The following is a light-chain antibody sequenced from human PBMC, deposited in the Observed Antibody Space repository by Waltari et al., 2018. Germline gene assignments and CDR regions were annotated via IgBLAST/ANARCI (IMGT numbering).Light chain of an antibody. CDR3: QQRYNWPPLT. Sequence: VVLTQSPVTLSLSPGETATLSCRASQTIGTYLAWYQHKLGQSPRLLIYDASTRATGIPARFSGSGSGTDFTLTISGLEAEDSAFYYCQQRYNWPPLTFGGGTKVKTK. V-gene: IGKV3-11*01. CDR2: DAS. CDR1: QTIGTY. J-gene: IGKJ4*01.